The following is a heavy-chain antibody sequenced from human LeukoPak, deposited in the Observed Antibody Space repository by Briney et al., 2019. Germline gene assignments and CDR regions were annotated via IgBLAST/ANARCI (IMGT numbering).Heavy chain of an antibody. CDR1: GFTFSSYS. CDR3: AKGTGDGGFDY. CDR2: ISSSSSYI. D-gene: IGHD7-27*01. J-gene: IGHJ4*02. V-gene: IGHV3-21*01. Sequence: GGSLRLSCAASGFTFSSYSMNWVRQAPGKGLEWVSSISSSSSYIYYADSVKGRFTISRDNSKNTLYLQMNSLRAEDTAVYYCAKGTGDGGFDYWGQGTLVTVSS.